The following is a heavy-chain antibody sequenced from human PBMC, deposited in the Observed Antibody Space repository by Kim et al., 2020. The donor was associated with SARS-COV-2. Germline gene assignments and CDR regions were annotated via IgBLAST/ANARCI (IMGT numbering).Heavy chain of an antibody. Sequence: GGSLRLSCAASGFTFSSYSMNWVRQAPGKGLEWVSSISSSSSYIYYADSVKGRFTISRDNAKNSLYLQMNSLRAEDTAVYYCARGDDSSGYYQNYFDYWGQGTLVTVSS. CDR2: ISSSSSYI. CDR1: GFTFSSYS. CDR3: ARGDDSSGYYQNYFDY. J-gene: IGHJ4*02. D-gene: IGHD3-22*01. V-gene: IGHV3-21*01.